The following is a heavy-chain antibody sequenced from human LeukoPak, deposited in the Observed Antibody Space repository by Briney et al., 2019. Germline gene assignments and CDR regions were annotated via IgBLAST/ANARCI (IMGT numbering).Heavy chain of an antibody. CDR3: AKDGSPLGGLDV. Sequence: GGSLRLPCATSGFSFSSYAMSWVRQAPGEALECVSAISASGSSRYYADSVKGRFTISRDNSKNTLYLQMNSLRAEDTAVYYCAKDGSPLGGLDVWGQGTTVTVSS. CDR1: GFSFSSYA. V-gene: IGHV3-23*01. CDR2: ISASGSSR. J-gene: IGHJ6*02.